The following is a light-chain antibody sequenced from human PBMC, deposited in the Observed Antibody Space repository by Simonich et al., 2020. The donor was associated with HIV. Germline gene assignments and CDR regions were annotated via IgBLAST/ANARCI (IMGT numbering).Light chain of an antibody. J-gene: IGLJ3*02. CDR1: SSNIGAGYD. V-gene: IGLV1-47*02. Sequence: QSVLTQPPSVSGAPGQRVTISCTGSSSNIGAGYDVHWYQQLPGTAPKLLIYSNNQRPSGVPDRFSGSKSGTSASLAISGLRSEEEADYYCAAWDDSLSGRVFGGGTKLTVL. CDR3: AAWDDSLSGRV. CDR2: SNN.